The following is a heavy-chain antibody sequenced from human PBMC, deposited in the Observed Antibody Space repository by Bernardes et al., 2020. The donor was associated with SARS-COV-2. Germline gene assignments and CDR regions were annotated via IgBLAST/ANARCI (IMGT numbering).Heavy chain of an antibody. V-gene: IGHV3-66*01. CDR1: GYTVSTNY. Sequence: GGSLRLSCAASGYTVSTNYMSWARQAPGKVTEWVAITYTGVTTYLEDSVKDRFTISKDNSKNTLYLERNSLRTGDTAVCYCVRGLRGSAYYWGQGTLVTVSS. D-gene: IGHD2-15*01. CDR3: VRGLRGSAYY. CDR2: TYTGVTT. J-gene: IGHJ4*02.